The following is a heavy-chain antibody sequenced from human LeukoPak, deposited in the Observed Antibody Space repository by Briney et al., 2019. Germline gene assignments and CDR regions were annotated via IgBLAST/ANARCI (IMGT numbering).Heavy chain of an antibody. Sequence: GGSLRLSCAASGFSFSSYAMSWVRQAPGKGLEWVSVTSAGGSGTYYADSVKVRFTISRDNSKNTLYLQMNSLRAEDTAVYYCAKDGRDSSGWYRNYYDYWGQGTLVTVSS. D-gene: IGHD6-19*01. CDR3: AKDGRDSSGWYRNYYDY. V-gene: IGHV3-23*01. J-gene: IGHJ4*02. CDR2: TSAGGSGT. CDR1: GFSFSSYA.